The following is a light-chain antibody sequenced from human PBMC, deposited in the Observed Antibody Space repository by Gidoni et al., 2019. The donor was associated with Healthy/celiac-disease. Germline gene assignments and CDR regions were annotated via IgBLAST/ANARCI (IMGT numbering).Light chain of an antibody. Sequence: DIQMTQSPSTLSASVGARVTITCRASQSISSWLAWYQQKPGKAPKTLLYKAASLESGVPSRFSGSGAWTEFTLTISSMQPDDFATYYCQQYNSYSPTTFGGGTKVEIK. CDR3: QQYNSYSPTT. V-gene: IGKV1-5*03. CDR1: QSISSW. J-gene: IGKJ4*01. CDR2: KAA.